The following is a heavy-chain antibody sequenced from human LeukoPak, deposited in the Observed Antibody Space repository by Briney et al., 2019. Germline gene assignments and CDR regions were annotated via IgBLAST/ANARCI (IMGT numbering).Heavy chain of an antibody. V-gene: IGHV4-59*08. CDR3: ARQEEMAAIRAWFDP. CDR1: GASIRSYY. D-gene: IGHD5-24*01. J-gene: IGHJ5*02. CDR2: VYYSGST. Sequence: SETLSLTCTVSGASIRSYYWNWIRQPPGKELERIGYVYYSGSTDYNPSLKSRVTISLDTSKNQFSLKLSSVTAADTAVYYCARQEEMAAIRAWFDPWGQGTLVTVSS.